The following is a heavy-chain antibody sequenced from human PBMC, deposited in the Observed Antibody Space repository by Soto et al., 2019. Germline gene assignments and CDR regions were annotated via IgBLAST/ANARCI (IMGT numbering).Heavy chain of an antibody. CDR1: GFTFSSYE. CDR3: AGEYSSSAGHYYYGMDV. J-gene: IGHJ6*02. CDR2: ISSSGSTI. V-gene: IGHV3-48*03. Sequence: GGSLRLSCASAGFTFSSYEMTWVRQAPGKGLEWVSYISSSGSTIYYADSVKGRFTISRDNDKKSLYLQVNSLRAEGTAVYYCAGEYSSSAGHYYYGMDVLGQGTTVT. D-gene: IGHD6-6*01.